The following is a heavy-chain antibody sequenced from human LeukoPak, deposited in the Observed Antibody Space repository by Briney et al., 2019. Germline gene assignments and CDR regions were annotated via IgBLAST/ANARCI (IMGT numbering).Heavy chain of an antibody. Sequence: SETLSFACTVSGASISSYYWSWIRQPPGKGLECIGYIYYSGSTNYNPSLKGRVTISVDTSKNQFSLKLSSVTAADTAVYYCARANLWPSYYFDYWGQGNLVTVSS. CDR2: IYYSGST. CDR3: ARANLWPSYYFDY. CDR1: GASISSYY. D-gene: IGHD3-10*01. V-gene: IGHV4-59*01. J-gene: IGHJ4*02.